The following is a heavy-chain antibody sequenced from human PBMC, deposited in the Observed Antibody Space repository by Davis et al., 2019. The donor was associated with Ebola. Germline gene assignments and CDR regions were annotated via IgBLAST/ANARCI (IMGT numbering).Heavy chain of an antibody. CDR3: AKVKYYSTWRGGFDS. Sequence: GESLKISCAASGFIFSSYSMNWVRQAPGKGLEWISYITSAGNLIYYADSVKGRFTISRDSSKNTLYLQMNSLRAEDTALYYCAKVKYYSTWRGGFDSWGQGTLVTVSS. V-gene: IGHV3-48*01. J-gene: IGHJ4*02. CDR2: ITSAGNLI. CDR1: GFIFSSYS. D-gene: IGHD6-13*01.